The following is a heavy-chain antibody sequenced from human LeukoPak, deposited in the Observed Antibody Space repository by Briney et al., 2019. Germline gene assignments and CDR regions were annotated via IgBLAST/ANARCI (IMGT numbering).Heavy chain of an antibody. Sequence: GGSLRLSCAASGITFSKAWMSWVRQAPGKGLEWVSYISSSGSTIYYADSVKGRFTISRDNAKNSLYLQMNSLRAEDTAVYYCARAAGIAAAGDWFDPWGQGTLVTVSS. CDR3: ARAAGIAAAGDWFDP. D-gene: IGHD6-13*01. J-gene: IGHJ5*02. V-gene: IGHV3-11*04. CDR2: ISSSGSTI. CDR1: GITFSKAW.